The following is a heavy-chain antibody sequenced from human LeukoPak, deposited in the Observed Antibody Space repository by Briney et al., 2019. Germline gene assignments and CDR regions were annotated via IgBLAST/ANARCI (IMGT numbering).Heavy chain of an antibody. CDR1: GYTFTSYY. Sequence: ASVKVSCKASGYTFTSYYMHLVRQAPGQGLEWMGIINPSGGSTSCAQKFQGRVTMTRDTSTSTVYMELSSLRSEDTAVYYCARDQELRSRYDFWSGYSGLWDYWGQGTLVTVSS. CDR2: INPSGGST. V-gene: IGHV1-46*01. CDR3: ARDQELRSRYDFWSGYSGLWDY. J-gene: IGHJ4*02. D-gene: IGHD3-3*01.